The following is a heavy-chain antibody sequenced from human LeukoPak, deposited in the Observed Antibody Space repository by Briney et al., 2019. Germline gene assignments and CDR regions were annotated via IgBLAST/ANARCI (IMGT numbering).Heavy chain of an antibody. J-gene: IGHJ4*02. CDR3: ARGYGSSWPFDY. CDR2: IIPIFGTA. V-gene: IGHV1-69*05. Sequence: SVTVSCKASGGTFSSYAISWVRQAPGQGLEWMGGIIPIFGTANYAQKFQGRVTITTDESTSTAYMELSSLRSEDTAVYYCARGYGSSWPFDYWGQGTLVTVSS. D-gene: IGHD6-13*01. CDR1: GGTFSSYA.